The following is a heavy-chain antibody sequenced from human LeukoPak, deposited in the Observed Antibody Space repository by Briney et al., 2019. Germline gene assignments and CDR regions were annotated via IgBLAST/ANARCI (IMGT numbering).Heavy chain of an antibody. J-gene: IGHJ4*02. CDR1: GCSISSSSYY. CDR2: IYYSGST. V-gene: IGHV4-39*01. CDR3: ASLEYYYDSSGYYFRY. D-gene: IGHD3-22*01. Sequence: SETLSLTCTVSGCSISSSSYYWRWIRQPPGKGLECIGRIYYSGSTYYNPSLKSRVNIYVDTSKNQFSLKLSSVPAADTAVYYCASLEYYYDSSGYYFRYWGQGTLVTVSS.